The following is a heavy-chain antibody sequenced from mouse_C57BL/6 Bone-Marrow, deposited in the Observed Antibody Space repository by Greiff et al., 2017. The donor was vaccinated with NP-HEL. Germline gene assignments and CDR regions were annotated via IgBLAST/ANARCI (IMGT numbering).Heavy chain of an antibody. CDR2: IDPENGDT. CDR1: GFNIKDDY. J-gene: IGHJ1*03. D-gene: IGHD2-2*01. Sequence: EVKLVESGAELVRPGASVKLSCTASGFNIKDDYMHWVKQRPEQGLEWIGWIDPENGDTEYASKFQGKATITADTSSNTAYLQLSSLTSEDTAVYYCTTDGLWYFDVWGTGTTVTVSS. CDR3: TTDGLWYFDV. V-gene: IGHV14-4*01.